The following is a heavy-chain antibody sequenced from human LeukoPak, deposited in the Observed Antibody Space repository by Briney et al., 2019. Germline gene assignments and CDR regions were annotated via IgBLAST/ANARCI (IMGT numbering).Heavy chain of an antibody. CDR2: IWYDGSNK. V-gene: IGHV3-33*01. D-gene: IGHD6-13*01. CDR1: GFTFSSYG. J-gene: IGHJ4*02. Sequence: GRSLRLSCAASGFTFSSYGMHWVRQAPGKGLGWVAVIWYDGSNKYSVDSVKGRFTISRDNSKNTLYLQMNSLRAEDTAVYYCAREGIAAAALCYWGQGTLVTVSS. CDR3: AREGIAAAALCY.